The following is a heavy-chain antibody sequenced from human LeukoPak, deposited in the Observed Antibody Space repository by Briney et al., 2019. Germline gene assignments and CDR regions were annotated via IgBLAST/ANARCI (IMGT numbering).Heavy chain of an antibody. Sequence: PSETLSLSCTISGGSISSSSYYWGWIRQPPGKGLEWIGSLYYSGSTYYNPSLKSRVTISVDTSKLFLKLTSVTAADTAVYYCARLRRSGSDYWGQGTLVTVSS. D-gene: IGHD2-15*01. CDR1: GGSISSSSYY. V-gene: IGHV4-39*01. J-gene: IGHJ4*02. CDR2: LYYSGST. CDR3: ARLRRSGSDY.